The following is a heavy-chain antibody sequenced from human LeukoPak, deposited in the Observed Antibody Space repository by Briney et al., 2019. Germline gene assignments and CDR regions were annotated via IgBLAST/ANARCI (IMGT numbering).Heavy chain of an antibody. CDR2: ISSSSYI. V-gene: IGHV3-21*01. CDR3: ARDFRCSSTSCYRNYYYYYMDV. J-gene: IGHJ6*03. CDR1: GFTFSSYS. Sequence: KPGGSLRLSCAASGFTFSSYSMNWVRQAPGKGLEWVSSISSSSYIYYADSVKGRFTISRDNAKNSLYLQMNSLRAEDTAVYYCARDFRCSSTSCYRNYYYYYMDVWGKGTAVTVSS. D-gene: IGHD2-2*02.